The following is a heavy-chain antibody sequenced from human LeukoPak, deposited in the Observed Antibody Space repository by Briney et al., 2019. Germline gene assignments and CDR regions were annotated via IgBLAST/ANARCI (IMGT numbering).Heavy chain of an antibody. CDR3: ARGMGATRVFDY. V-gene: IGHV1-69*05. CDR2: IIPIFGTA. J-gene: IGHJ4*02. Sequence: ASVKVSCKASGGTFSSYAISWVRQAPGQGLEWVGRIIPIFGTANYAQKFQGRVTITTDESTSTAYMELSSLRSEDTAVYYCARGMGATRVFDYWGQGTLVTVSS. D-gene: IGHD1-26*01. CDR1: GGTFSSYA.